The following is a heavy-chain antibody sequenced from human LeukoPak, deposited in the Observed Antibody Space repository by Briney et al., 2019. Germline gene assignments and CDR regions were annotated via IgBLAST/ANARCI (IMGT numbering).Heavy chain of an antibody. CDR3: ARVIRRAETYYFDY. V-gene: IGHV3-7*01. J-gene: IGHJ4*02. CDR1: GFTFSSYW. CDR2: IKQDGSEK. D-gene: IGHD3-3*02. Sequence: QSGGSLRLSCAASGFTFSSYWMSWVRQAPGKGLEWVANIKQDGSEKYYVDSVKGRFTISRDNAKNSLYLQMNSLRAEDTAVYYCARVIRRAETYYFDYWGQGTLVTVSS.